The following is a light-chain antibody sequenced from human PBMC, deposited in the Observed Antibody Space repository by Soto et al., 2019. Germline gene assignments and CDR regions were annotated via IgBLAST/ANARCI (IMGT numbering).Light chain of an antibody. CDR3: MQGTQWPET. CDR1: QSLVYTDGNTY. CDR2: KVS. J-gene: IGKJ2*01. V-gene: IGKV2-30*01. Sequence: DVVMTQSPLSLPVTLGQPASISCRSSQSLVYTDGNTYLNWFQQRPGQSPRRIIYKVSNRDSGVPDRFSGSGSGTDFTLKISRVEADDVGVYYCMQGTQWPETFGQGTKLEIK.